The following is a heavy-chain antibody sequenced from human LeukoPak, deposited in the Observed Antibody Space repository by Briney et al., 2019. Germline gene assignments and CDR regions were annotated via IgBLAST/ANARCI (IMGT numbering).Heavy chain of an antibody. Sequence: SETLSLTCAVSGGSITGFFWTWIRQPAGEGLQYIGRIFSRGGANYNPSLKSRVTISLDTSKNQFSLKLSSVTAADAAVYYCARAGYSYGTGYYFDYWGQGALVTVSS. CDR1: GGSITGFF. J-gene: IGHJ4*02. V-gene: IGHV4-4*07. CDR3: ARAGYSYGTGYYFDY. D-gene: IGHD5-18*01. CDR2: IFSRGGA.